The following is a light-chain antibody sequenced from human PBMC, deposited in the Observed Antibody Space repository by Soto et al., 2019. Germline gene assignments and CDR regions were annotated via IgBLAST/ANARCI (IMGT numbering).Light chain of an antibody. CDR2: GAS. CDR3: QQYNTYPWT. V-gene: IGKV3-20*01. Sequence: EIVLTQSPGTLSLSPGERATLSCWASQSVSNRYLAWYQQKPGQAPRLLIYGASSRATGIPDRFSGSGSGTEYTLTISSLQPDDFATYYCQQYNTYPWTFGQGTKVDIK. CDR1: QSVSNRY. J-gene: IGKJ1*01.